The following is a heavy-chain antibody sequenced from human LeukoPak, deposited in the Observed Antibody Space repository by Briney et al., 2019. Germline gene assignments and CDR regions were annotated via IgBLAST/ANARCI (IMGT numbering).Heavy chain of an antibody. CDR2: IYNSGRT. Sequence: SETLSLTCTVSGGSISSSSYYWGWIRQPPGKGLEWIGYIYNSGRTNYNPSLKSRVTMSVDTPKNQFSLKLSSVTAADTAVYYCAREASYYDSSGYPPNFDYWGQGTLVTVSS. D-gene: IGHD3-22*01. V-gene: IGHV4-61*05. CDR1: GGSISSSSYY. CDR3: AREASYYDSSGYPPNFDY. J-gene: IGHJ4*02.